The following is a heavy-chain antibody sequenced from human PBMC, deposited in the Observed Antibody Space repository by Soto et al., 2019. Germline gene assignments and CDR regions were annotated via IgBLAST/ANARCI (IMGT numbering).Heavy chain of an antibody. D-gene: IGHD3-10*01. J-gene: IGHJ3*02. V-gene: IGHV1-2*02. CDR3: ARGEAITMGRGAPDGFHI. Sequence: QVQLVQSGAEVKKPGASVKVSCKASGYTFTDYFLHWVRQAPGQGLEWMGWINPSSGGANYAQKFQGRVTMTRDTFIYTAYMDLSSLRSDDTAVYYCARGEAITMGRGAPDGFHIWGQGTVVTVSS. CDR2: INPSSGGA. CDR1: GYTFTDYF.